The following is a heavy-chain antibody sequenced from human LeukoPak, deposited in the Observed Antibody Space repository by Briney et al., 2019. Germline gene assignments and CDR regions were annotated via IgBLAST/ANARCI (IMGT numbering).Heavy chain of an antibody. CDR2: ITTSSSYM. J-gene: IGHJ3*02. CDR1: GFTFSAYN. D-gene: IGHD1-26*01. CDR3: ARGARKNLVGVTWKAFDI. V-gene: IGHV3-21*01. Sequence: KPGGSLRLSCAASGFTFSAYNMNWVRRTPGKGLEWVSSITTSSSYMFYADSVRGRFTISRDNAENSLYLQMNSLRDENTAIYYCARGARKNLVGVTWKAFDIWGQGTMVTVSS.